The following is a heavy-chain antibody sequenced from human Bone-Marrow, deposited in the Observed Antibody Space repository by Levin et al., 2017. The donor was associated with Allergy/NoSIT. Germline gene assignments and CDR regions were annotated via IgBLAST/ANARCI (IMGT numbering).Heavy chain of an antibody. J-gene: IGHJ5*02. CDR3: ARDGVWLDCSSTSCYNP. CDR1: GFTFSSYS. CDR2: ISSSSSYI. Sequence: PSETLSLTCAASGFTFSSYSMNWVRQAPGKGLEWVSSISSSSSYIYYADSVKGRFTISRDNAKNSLYLQMNSLRAEDTAVYYCARDGVWLDCSSTSCYNPWGQGTLVTVSS. D-gene: IGHD2-2*02. V-gene: IGHV3-21*01.